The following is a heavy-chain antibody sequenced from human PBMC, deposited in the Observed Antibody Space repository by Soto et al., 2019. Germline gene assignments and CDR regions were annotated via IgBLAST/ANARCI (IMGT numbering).Heavy chain of an antibody. J-gene: IGHJ6*02. CDR3: AKDRADSSGYYPWNYYYGMDV. V-gene: IGHV3-30*18. CDR1: GFTFSSYG. D-gene: IGHD3-22*01. CDR2: ISYDGSNK. Sequence: PGGSLRLSCAASGFTFSSYGMHWVRQAPGKGLEWVAVISYDGSNKYYADSVKGRFTISRDNSKNTLYLQMNSLRAEDTAVYYCAKDRADSSGYYPWNYYYGMDVWGQGTTVTVSS.